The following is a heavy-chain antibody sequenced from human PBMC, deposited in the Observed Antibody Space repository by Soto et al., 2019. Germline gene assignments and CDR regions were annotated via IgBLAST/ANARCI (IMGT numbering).Heavy chain of an antibody. CDR1: GFTFSDHH. J-gene: IGHJ4*02. Sequence: GGSLRLSCAASGFTFSDHHMDWVRQAPGRGLEWVGRSRNKAYSYTTEYAASVKGRFTISRDDSKSSLYLQMNSLKTEDTAMYYCAREGAPDCGGDCYSIYYFDFWGQGTLVTVSS. CDR2: SRNKAYSYTT. V-gene: IGHV3-72*01. CDR3: AREGAPDCGGDCYSIYYFDF. D-gene: IGHD2-21*02.